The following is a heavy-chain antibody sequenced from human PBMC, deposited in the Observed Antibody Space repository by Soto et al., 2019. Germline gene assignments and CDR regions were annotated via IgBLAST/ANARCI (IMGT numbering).Heavy chain of an antibody. D-gene: IGHD6-13*01. V-gene: IGHV3-21*01. CDR3: ARGPSYSSSWYGEYYFDY. J-gene: IGHJ4*02. CDR2: ISSSSSYI. Sequence: GGSLRLSCAASGFTFSSYSMNWVRQAPGKGLEWVSSISSSSSYIYYADSVKGRFTISRDNAKNSLYLQMNSLRAEDTAVYYCARGPSYSSSWYGEYYFDYWGQGTLVTVSS. CDR1: GFTFSSYS.